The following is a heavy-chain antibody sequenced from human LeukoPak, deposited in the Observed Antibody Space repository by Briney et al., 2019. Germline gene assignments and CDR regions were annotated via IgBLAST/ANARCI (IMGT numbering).Heavy chain of an antibody. V-gene: IGHV4-31*03. Sequence: SGTLSLTCTVSGGSISSGGYYWSWIRQHPGKGLEWIGYIYYSGSTYYNPSLKSRVTISVDTSKNQFSLKLSSVTAADTAVYYCARGPYYDFWSGYQYYYYYYMDVWGKGTTVTVSS. J-gene: IGHJ6*03. CDR1: GGSISSGGYY. D-gene: IGHD3-3*01. CDR3: ARGPYYDFWSGYQYYYYYYMDV. CDR2: IYYSGST.